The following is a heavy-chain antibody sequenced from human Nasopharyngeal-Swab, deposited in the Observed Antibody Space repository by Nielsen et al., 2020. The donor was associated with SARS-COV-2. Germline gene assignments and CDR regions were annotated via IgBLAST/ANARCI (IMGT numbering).Heavy chain of an antibody. Sequence: GGSLRLSCAASGFTFSSYAMHWVRQAPGKGLEWVAVISYAGSNKYYADSVKGRFTISRDNAKNSLYLQMNSLRAEDTAVYYCARLYYYDSSGYYYDYYYGMDVWGQGTTVTVSS. CDR3: ARLYYYDSSGYYYDYYYGMDV. V-gene: IGHV3-30*04. CDR1: GFTFSSYA. CDR2: ISYAGSNK. J-gene: IGHJ6*02. D-gene: IGHD3-22*01.